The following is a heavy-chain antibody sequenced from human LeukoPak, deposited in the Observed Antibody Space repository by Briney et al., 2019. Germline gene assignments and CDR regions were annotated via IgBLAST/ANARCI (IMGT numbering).Heavy chain of an antibody. CDR1: GFTFSSYV. CDR3: AKDPGYYDSSGYYKY. V-gene: IGHV3-23*01. J-gene: IGHJ4*02. D-gene: IGHD3-22*01. Sequence: GGSLRLSCAASGFTFSSYVMSWVRQAPGKGLGWVSAISGSGGSTYYADSVKGRFTISRDNSKNTLYLQMNSLRAEDTAVYYCAKDPGYYDSSGYYKYWGQGTLVTVSS. CDR2: ISGSGGST.